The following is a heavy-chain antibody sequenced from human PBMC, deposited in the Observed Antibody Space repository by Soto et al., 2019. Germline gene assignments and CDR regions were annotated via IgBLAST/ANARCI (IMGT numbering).Heavy chain of an antibody. Sequence: QVQLQQWGAGLLKPSETLSLTCAVYGGSFSGYYWSWIRQPPGKGLEWIGEISHSGSTNYNPSLKSRVTISVDTSKNQFSLKLSSVTAADTAVYYCARAGIRSIDYWGQGTLVTVSS. CDR3: ARAGIRSIDY. V-gene: IGHV4-34*01. CDR2: ISHSGST. J-gene: IGHJ4*02. D-gene: IGHD4-17*01. CDR1: GGSFSGYY.